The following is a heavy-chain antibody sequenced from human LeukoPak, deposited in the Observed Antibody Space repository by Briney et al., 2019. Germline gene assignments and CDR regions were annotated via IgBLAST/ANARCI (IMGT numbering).Heavy chain of an antibody. D-gene: IGHD2-2*01. CDR2: INHSGST. J-gene: IGHJ5*02. CDR3: ARGRIVVVPAAAGWFDP. V-gene: IGHV4-34*01. Sequence: SETLSLTCAVYGGSFSGYYWSWIRQPPGKGLEWIGEINHSGSTNYNPSLKSRVTISVDTSKNQFSLKLSSVTAADTAVYYCARGRIVVVPAAAGWFDPWGQGTLVTVSS. CDR1: GGSFSGYY.